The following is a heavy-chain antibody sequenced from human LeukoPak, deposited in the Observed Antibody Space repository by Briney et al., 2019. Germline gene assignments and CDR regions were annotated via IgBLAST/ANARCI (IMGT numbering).Heavy chain of an antibody. J-gene: IGHJ4*02. CDR3: AREYTVTTYYFDY. Sequence: GGPLRLSCAASGFTFSSYEMTWVRQAQGKGRGWVSSISSSGNTVYYADSVKGRFTISRDSARNSLYLQMNSLRAEDTAVYYCAREYTVTTYYFDYWGQGTLVTVSS. CDR1: GFTFSSYE. V-gene: IGHV3-48*03. D-gene: IGHD4-17*01. CDR2: ISSSGNTV.